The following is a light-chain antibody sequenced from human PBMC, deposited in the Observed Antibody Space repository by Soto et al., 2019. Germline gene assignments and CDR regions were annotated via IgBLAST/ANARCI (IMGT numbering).Light chain of an antibody. Sequence: QSALTQPPSASGSPGQSVTISCTGSSSDIGGYDFVSWYQQHPGKVPKLLIYEVTKRPSAVPDRFSGSKSGNTASLTVSGLQADDEADYYCCSHAGSKNYYLFGPGTKLTVL. CDR3: CSHAGSKNYYL. CDR2: EVT. V-gene: IGLV2-8*01. J-gene: IGLJ1*01. CDR1: SSDIGGYDF.